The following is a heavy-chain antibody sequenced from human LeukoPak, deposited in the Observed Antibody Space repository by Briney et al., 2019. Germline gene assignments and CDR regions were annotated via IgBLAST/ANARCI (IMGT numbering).Heavy chain of an antibody. CDR1: GLTFSSYY. J-gene: IGHJ4*02. V-gene: IGHV3-13*04. CDR3: AREARGSGWHIIDS. Sequence: QPGGSLRLSCVGSGLTFSSYYMHWVRQATGKGLEWVSAIGRGDDTYYSDSVKGRFTISREDAKNSLYLQMNSLRAGDTAVYYCAREARGSGWHIIDSWGQGPLVTVSS. CDR2: IGRGDDT. D-gene: IGHD6-19*01.